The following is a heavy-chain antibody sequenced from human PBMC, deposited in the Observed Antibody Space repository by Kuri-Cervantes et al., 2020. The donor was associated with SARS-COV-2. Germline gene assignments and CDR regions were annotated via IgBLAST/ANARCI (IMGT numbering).Heavy chain of an antibody. CDR2: ISGSGGST. D-gene: IGHD6-13*01. V-gene: IGHV3-23*01. J-gene: IGHJ4*02. CDR3: ARDYSSSWYKTFDY. Sequence: GGSLRLSCAASGFTFSSYAMSWVRQAPGKWLEWVSAISGSGGSTYYADSVKGRFTISRDNSKNTLYLQMNSLRAEDTAVYYCARDYSSSWYKTFDYWGQGTLVTVSS. CDR1: GFTFSSYA.